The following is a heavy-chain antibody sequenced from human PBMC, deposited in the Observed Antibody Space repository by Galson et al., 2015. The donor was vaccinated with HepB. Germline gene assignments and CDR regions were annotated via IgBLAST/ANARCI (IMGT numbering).Heavy chain of an antibody. CDR1: GGSISSYY. CDR2: IYYSGST. V-gene: IGHV4-59*12. D-gene: IGHD4-17*01. J-gene: IGHJ3*02. Sequence: ETLSLTCTVSGGSISSYYWSWIRQPPGKGLEWIGYIYYSGSTNYNPSLKSRVTISVDTPKNQFSLKLSSVTAADTAVYYCARRRMTTVTSGAFDIWGQGTMVTVSS. CDR3: ARRRMTTVTSGAFDI.